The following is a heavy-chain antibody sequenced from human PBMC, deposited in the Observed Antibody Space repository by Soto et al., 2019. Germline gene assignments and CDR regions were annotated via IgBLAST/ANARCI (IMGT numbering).Heavy chain of an antibody. Sequence: EVQLVESGGGLVQPGGSLRLSCAASGFTFSSYAMHWVRQAPGKGLEYVSAISSNGGSTYYANSVKGRFTISRDNSKNTLYLQRGSLRAEDMAVYYCARGAMVRGALGDYWGQGTLVTVSS. CDR2: ISSNGGST. CDR3: ARGAMVRGALGDY. CDR1: GFTFSSYA. J-gene: IGHJ4*02. D-gene: IGHD3-10*01. V-gene: IGHV3-64*01.